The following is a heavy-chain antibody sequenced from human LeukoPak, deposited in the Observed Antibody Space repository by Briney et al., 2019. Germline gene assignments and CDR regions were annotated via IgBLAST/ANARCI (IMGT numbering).Heavy chain of an antibody. V-gene: IGHV4-61*02. Sequence: SQTLSLTCTVSGGSTSSGSYYWSWIRQPAGKGLEWIGRIYTSGSTNYNPSLKSRVTISVDTSKNQFSLKLSSVTAADTAVYYCARENIVVVPAASFSYNWFDPWGQGTLVTVSS. CDR3: ARENIVVVPAASFSYNWFDP. CDR1: GGSTSSGSYY. CDR2: IYTSGST. D-gene: IGHD2-2*01. J-gene: IGHJ5*02.